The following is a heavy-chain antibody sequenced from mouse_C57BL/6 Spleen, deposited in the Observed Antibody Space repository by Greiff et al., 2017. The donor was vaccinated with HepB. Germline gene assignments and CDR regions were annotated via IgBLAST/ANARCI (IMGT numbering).Heavy chain of an antibody. Sequence: QVQLKQSGAELARPGASVKLSCKASGYTFTSYGISWVKQRTGQGLEWIGEIYPRSGNTYYNEKFKGKATLTADKSSSTAYMELRSLTSEDSAVYFCARRGGYEELFAYWGQGTLVTVSA. CDR3: ARRGGYEELFAY. CDR1: GYTFTSYG. V-gene: IGHV1-81*01. J-gene: IGHJ3*01. CDR2: IYPRSGNT. D-gene: IGHD2-2*01.